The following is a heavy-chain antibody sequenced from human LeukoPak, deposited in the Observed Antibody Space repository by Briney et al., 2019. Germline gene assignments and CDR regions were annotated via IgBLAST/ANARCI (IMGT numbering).Heavy chain of an antibody. J-gene: IGHJ4*02. CDR3: ARDRRLFDALDY. Sequence: GGSLRLSCAVSGFSVSSNYMSWVRQAPGKGLEWVSVFYSGGSTYYADSVKGRFTISRDNSKNTLYLQMNSLRAEDTAVYYCARDRRLFDALDYWGQGTLVTVSS. CDR2: FYSGGST. CDR1: GFSVSSNY. V-gene: IGHV3-53*01.